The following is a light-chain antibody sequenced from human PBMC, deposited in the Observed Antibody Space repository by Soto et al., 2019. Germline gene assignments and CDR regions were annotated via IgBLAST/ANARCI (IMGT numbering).Light chain of an antibody. Sequence: VMTQSPATLSVSPGDRATISCRASQSVDTNLAWYQQKPGQAPRLLVYGASTRATGIPARFAGFGSGTDFTLTIRGLQSADVSFYYCQQYYNWPPYTFGQGTKLQIK. CDR1: QSVDTN. CDR3: QQYYNWPPYT. CDR2: GAS. J-gene: IGKJ2*01. V-gene: IGKV3-15*01.